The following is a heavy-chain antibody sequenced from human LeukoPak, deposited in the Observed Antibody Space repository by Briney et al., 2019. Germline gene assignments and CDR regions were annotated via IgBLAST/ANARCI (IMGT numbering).Heavy chain of an antibody. V-gene: IGHV4-4*07. CDR3: ARHRRRLAVASLHFDY. J-gene: IGHJ4*02. Sequence: SETLSLTCTVSGGSISSYYWSWIRQPAGKGLEWIGRIYTSGSTNYNPSLKSRVTMSVDTSKNQFSLKLSSVTAADTAVYYCARHRRRLAVASLHFDYWGQGTLVTVSS. CDR2: IYTSGST. CDR1: GGSISSYY. D-gene: IGHD6-19*01.